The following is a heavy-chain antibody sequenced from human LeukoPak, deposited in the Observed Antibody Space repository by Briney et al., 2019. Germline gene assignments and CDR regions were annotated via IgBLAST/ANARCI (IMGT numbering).Heavy chain of an antibody. CDR3: ARDRRYYGMDV. CDR2: MHTSGST. Sequence: SETLSLTCTVSGGSISSYYWSWIRQPAGKGLEWIGRMHTSGSTNYNPSLNSRVTMSVDTSKNQFSLKLSSVTAADTAVYYCARDRRYYGMDVWGQGTTVTVSS. CDR1: GGSISSYY. V-gene: IGHV4-4*07. J-gene: IGHJ6*02.